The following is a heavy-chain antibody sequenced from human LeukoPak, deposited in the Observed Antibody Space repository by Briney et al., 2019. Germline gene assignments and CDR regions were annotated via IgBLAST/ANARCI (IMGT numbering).Heavy chain of an antibody. D-gene: IGHD5-24*01. Sequence: PSETLSLTCTVSGGSISSYYWSWIRQPPGKGLEWIGYIYYSGSTNYNPSLKSRVTISVDTSKNQFSLKLSSVTAADTAVYYCARASEMATMVDYWGEGTLVTVS. CDR2: IYYSGST. V-gene: IGHV4-59*01. CDR3: ARASEMATMVDY. J-gene: IGHJ4*02. CDR1: GGSISSYY.